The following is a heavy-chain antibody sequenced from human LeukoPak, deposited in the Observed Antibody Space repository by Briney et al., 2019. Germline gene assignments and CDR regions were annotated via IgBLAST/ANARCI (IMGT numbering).Heavy chain of an antibody. J-gene: IGHJ5*02. Sequence: SETLSLTCTVSGGSISSYYWSWIRQPPGKGLEWIGYIYYSGSTSYNPSLKSRVTISVDTSKNQFSLKLSSVTAADTAVYYCARYSSGWYENWFDPWGQGTLVTVSS. V-gene: IGHV4-59*01. CDR2: IYYSGST. CDR1: GGSISSYY. D-gene: IGHD6-19*01. CDR3: ARYSSGWYENWFDP.